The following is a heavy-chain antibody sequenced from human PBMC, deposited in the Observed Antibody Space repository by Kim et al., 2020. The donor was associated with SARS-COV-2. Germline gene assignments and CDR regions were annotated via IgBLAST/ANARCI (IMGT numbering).Heavy chain of an antibody. CDR2: IKPDGSAT. J-gene: IGHJ4*02. V-gene: IGHV3-7*01. CDR1: GFTFGTYW. CDR3: ATGSFGD. Sequence: GGSLRLSCAASGFTFGTYWMSWARQTPGTGLEWVSTIKPDGSATYYMDSVKGRFSVSRDNARNLVFLQMNSLRVDDTAVYYCATGSFGDWGQGALVTVSS.